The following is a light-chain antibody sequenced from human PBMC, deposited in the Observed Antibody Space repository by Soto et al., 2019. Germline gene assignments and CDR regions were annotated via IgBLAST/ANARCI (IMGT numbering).Light chain of an antibody. CDR1: TSDIGTNA. V-gene: IGLV1-44*01. CDR2: TNN. CDR3: ATWHDSFYV. J-gene: IGLJ1*01. Sequence: QLVLTQPPSASGTPGQRVTVSCYGSTSDIGTNAVNWFQHLPGTAPRLLIYTNNQRPSGVPDRFSGSKSGTSASLAISGLQSEDEADYYCATWHDSFYVFGTGTKLTVL.